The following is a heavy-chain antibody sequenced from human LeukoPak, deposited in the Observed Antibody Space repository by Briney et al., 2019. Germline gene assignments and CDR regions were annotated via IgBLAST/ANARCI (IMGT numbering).Heavy chain of an antibody. CDR2: ISSSGSST. D-gene: IGHD4-11*01. V-gene: IGHV3-11*04. CDR1: GFTFRDYY. Sequence: GGSLRLSCAASGFTFRDYYMSWLRQAPGKGLEWASYISSSGSSTYYADSVKGRFTISRDNAKNSLYLQMNSLRAEDTAVYYCARVRYSNYYFDYWGQGNLVTVSS. J-gene: IGHJ4*02. CDR3: ARVRYSNYYFDY.